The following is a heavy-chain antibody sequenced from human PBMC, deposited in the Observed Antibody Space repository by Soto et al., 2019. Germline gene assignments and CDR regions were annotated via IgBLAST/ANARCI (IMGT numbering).Heavy chain of an antibody. CDR3: ASALAGYLYYFDY. Sequence: GEYLKISRKCSGYRFTSYWIGRVRQMPGKGLEWMGIIYPGDSNTKYSPSFQGQVTIAADNSISTAYLLWSRLKASDTAMYYWASALAGYLYYFDYWGQGTLVTVSS. V-gene: IGHV5-51*01. CDR2: IYPGDSNT. J-gene: IGHJ4*02. D-gene: IGHD5-18*01. CDR1: GYRFTSYW.